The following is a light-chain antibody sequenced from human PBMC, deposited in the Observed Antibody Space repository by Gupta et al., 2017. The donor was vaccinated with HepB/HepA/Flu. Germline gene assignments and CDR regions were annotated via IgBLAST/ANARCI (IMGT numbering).Light chain of an antibody. V-gene: IGLV1-44*01. CDR3: AVWDDSRNGWV. Sequence: QSVLTQPPSASGTPGQRVTISCPGSSSNIGSNTVTWYQHLPGTAPKFLIYINDQRPSGGPDRFSGSRSGTSAALTISGLQAEDEADYYCAVWDDSRNGWVFGGGTKLTVL. CDR2: IND. CDR1: SSNIGSNT. J-gene: IGLJ3*02.